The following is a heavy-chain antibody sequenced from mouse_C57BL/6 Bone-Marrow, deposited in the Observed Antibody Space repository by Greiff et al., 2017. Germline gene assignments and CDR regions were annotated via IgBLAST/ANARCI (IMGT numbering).Heavy chain of an antibody. CDR2: IDPENGDT. J-gene: IGHJ4*01. Sequence: LVESGAELVRPGASVKLSCTASGFNIKDVYMHWVKQRPEQGLEWIGWIDPENGDTEYASKFQGKATITADTSSNTAYLQLSSLTSEDTAVYYCTTIFSMDYWGQGTSVTVSS. CDR3: TTIFSMDY. V-gene: IGHV14-4*01. CDR1: GFNIKDVY.